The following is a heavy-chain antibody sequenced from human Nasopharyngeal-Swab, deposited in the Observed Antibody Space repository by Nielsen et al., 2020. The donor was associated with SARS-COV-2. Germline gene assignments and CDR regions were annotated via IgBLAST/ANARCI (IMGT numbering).Heavy chain of an antibody. J-gene: IGHJ6*02. CDR2: ISSSSSYI. D-gene: IGHD3-9*01. CDR3: AREASRLTIFVEGYGMDV. Sequence: GESLKIPRAASGITFSSHSMNWVRQAPGKGLEWVSSISSSSSYIYYADSVKGRFTTSRDNAKNSLYLQMNSLRAEDTAVYYCAREASRLTIFVEGYGMDVWGQGTTVTVSS. V-gene: IGHV3-21*01. CDR1: GITFSSHS.